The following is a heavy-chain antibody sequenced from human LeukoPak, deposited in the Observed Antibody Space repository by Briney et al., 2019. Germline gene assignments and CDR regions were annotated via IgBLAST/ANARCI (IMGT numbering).Heavy chain of an antibody. CDR2: IIPLFNIP. CDR1: GGSFSTYA. V-gene: IGHV1-69*17. J-gene: IGHJ4*02. D-gene: IGHD3-22*01. CDR3: ATGPITMIVVANFDY. Sequence: SVKVSCKSSGGSFSTYALLWVRQAPGQGLEWMGGIIPLFNIPNYARKFQGRLTITADQSTTTAYMELSSLRSEDTAVYYCATGPITMIVVANFDYWGQGTLVTVSS.